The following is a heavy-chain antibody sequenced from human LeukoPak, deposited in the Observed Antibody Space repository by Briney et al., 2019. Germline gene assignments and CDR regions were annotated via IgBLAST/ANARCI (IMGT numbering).Heavy chain of an antibody. CDR2: MNPNSGNT. CDR1: GFTFTSHD. CDR3: ASQLDSCSGGSCYVLFDY. D-gene: IGHD2-15*01. V-gene: IGHV1-8*01. J-gene: IGHJ4*02. Sequence: GASVKVSCKASGFTFTSHDYNWVRQATGQGLEWMGWMNPNSGNTGYAQKFQGRVTMTRDTSITTVYMELSSLRSEDTAVYYCASQLDSCSGGSCYVLFDYWGQGTLVTVSS.